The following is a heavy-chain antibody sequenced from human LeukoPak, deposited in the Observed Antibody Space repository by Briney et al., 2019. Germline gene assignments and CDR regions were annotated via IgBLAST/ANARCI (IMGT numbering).Heavy chain of an antibody. CDR2: INPNSGGT. D-gene: IGHD1-26*01. CDR3: ARDSTGWELSYYFDY. V-gene: IGHV1-2*02. Sequence: GASVKVSCKASGYTFTGYYMHWVRQAPGQGLEWMGWINPNSGGTNYAQKFQGRVTMTRDTSISTAYMELSRLRSDDTAVYYCARDSTGWELSYYFDYWGQGTLVTVSS. J-gene: IGHJ4*02. CDR1: GYTFTGYY.